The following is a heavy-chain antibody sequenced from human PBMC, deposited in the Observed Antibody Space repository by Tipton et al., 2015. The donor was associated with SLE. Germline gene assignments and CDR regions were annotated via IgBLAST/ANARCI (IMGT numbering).Heavy chain of an antibody. Sequence: LRLSCAASGFTVSSNYMSWVRQAPGKGLEWVAFIRYDGSNKYYADSVKGRFTISRDNSKKTLYLQMNSLRAEDTAVYYCAKDRSRGSWYSGMDVWGQGTTVTVSS. CDR3: AKDRSRGSWYSGMDV. D-gene: IGHD6-13*01. CDR1: GFTVSSNY. J-gene: IGHJ6*02. V-gene: IGHV3-30*02. CDR2: IRYDGSNK.